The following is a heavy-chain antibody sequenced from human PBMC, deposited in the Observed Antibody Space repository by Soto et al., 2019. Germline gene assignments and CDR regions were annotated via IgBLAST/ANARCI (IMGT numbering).Heavy chain of an antibody. J-gene: IGHJ4*02. V-gene: IGHV4-59*01. CDR3: ARVSREYSGYARD. CDR1: GGSISSYY. D-gene: IGHD5-12*01. Sequence: SETLSLTCTVSGGSISSYYWSWIRQPPGKGLEWIGYIYYSGSTNYNPSLKSRVTISVDTSKNQFSLKLSSVTAADTAVYYCARVSREYSGYARDWGQGTLVTVSS. CDR2: IYYSGST.